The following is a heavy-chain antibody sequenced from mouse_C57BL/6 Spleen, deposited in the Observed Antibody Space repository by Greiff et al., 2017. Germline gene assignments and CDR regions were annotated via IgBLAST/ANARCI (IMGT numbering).Heavy chain of an antibody. V-gene: IGHV1-82*01. J-gene: IGHJ4*01. Sequence: QVQLQQSGPELVKPGASVKISCKASGYAFSSSWMNWVKQRPGKGLEWIGRIYPGDGDTNYNGKFKGKATLTADKSSSTAYMQLSSLTSEDSAVYFCARDQYYGSSYGDYYAMGYWGQGTSVTVSS. D-gene: IGHD1-1*01. CDR2: IYPGDGDT. CDR1: GYAFSSSW. CDR3: ARDQYYGSSYGDYYAMGY.